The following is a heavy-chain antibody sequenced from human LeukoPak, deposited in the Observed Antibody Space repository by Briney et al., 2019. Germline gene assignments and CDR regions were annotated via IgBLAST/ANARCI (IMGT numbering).Heavy chain of an antibody. J-gene: IGHJ4*02. V-gene: IGHV3-23*01. CDR3: ARVRYSYGWVFDY. D-gene: IGHD5-18*01. CDR2: ISGSGGST. CDR1: GFTFSSYA. Sequence: GGSLRLSCAASGFTFSSYAMSWVRQAPGKGLEWVSAISGSGGSTYYADSVKGRFTISRDNAENSLYLQMNSLRAEDTAVYYCARVRYSYGWVFDYWGQGILVTVSS.